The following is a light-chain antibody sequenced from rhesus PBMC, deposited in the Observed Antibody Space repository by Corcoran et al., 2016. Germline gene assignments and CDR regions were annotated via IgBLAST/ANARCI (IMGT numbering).Light chain of an antibody. Sequence: DIQMTQSPSSLSASVGDRVTITCRASENDNNYLNWYQQKPGKAPKLLIYKASTLQSGVPSRFSGSGSGTVYPFTISSLQPEDVATYYCQHGYCTPLTFGGGTKVELK. J-gene: IGKJ4*01. CDR3: QHGYCTPLT. CDR1: ENDNNY. CDR2: KAS. V-gene: IGKV1-74*01.